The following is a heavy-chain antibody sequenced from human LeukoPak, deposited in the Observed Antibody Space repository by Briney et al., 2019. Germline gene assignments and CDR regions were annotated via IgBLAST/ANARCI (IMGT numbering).Heavy chain of an antibody. V-gene: IGHV5-51*01. CDR3: SRFIVVVVAATHYFDY. D-gene: IGHD2-15*01. Sequence: GGSLKISCKGSGYTFISYWIGWVRQMPGKGLEWMGIIYPGDSDTRYSPSFQGQVTISADKSISTAYLQWSSLKASDTAMYYCSRFIVVVVAATHYFDYWGQGTLVTVSS. CDR2: IYPGDSDT. J-gene: IGHJ4*02. CDR1: GYTFISYW.